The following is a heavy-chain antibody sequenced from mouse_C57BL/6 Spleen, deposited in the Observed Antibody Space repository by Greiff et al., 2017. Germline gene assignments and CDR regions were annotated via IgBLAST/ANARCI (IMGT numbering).Heavy chain of an antibody. Sequence: EVKLMESGGDLVKPGGSLKLSCAASGFTFSSYGMSWVRQTPDKRLEWVATISSGGSYTYYPDSVKGRFTISRDNAKNTLYLQMSSLKSEDTAMYYCARNLDYWGQGTTRTVSS. CDR1: GFTFSSYG. V-gene: IGHV5-6*01. CDR2: ISSGGSYT. CDR3: ARNLDY. J-gene: IGHJ2*01.